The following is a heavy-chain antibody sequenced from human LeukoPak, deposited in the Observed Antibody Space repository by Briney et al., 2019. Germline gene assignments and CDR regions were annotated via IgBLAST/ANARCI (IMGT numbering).Heavy chain of an antibody. D-gene: IGHD6-13*01. Sequence: PSETLSLTCTVSGGSISSYYWSWIRQPPGKGLEWIGYIYYSGSTNYNPSLKSRVTISVDTSKNQFSLKLSSVTAADTAVYYCARHSGYSSSWYVVDYWGQGTLVTVSS. J-gene: IGHJ4*02. CDR1: GGSISSYY. CDR2: IYYSGST. CDR3: ARHSGYSSSWYVVDY. V-gene: IGHV4-59*08.